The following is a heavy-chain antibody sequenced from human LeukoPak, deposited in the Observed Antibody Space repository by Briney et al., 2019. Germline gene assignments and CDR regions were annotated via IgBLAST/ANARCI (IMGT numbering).Heavy chain of an antibody. CDR2: INSDGSST. V-gene: IGHV3-74*03. CDR3: ARSKRGSDYPIDY. D-gene: IGHD3-16*01. Sequence: QPGGSLRLSCAASGFTFSTYWMHWVRQAPGKGLVWVSRINSDGSSTTYADSVKGRFTISRDNAKNTLYLQMNSLRAEDTAVYYCARSKRGSDYPIDYWGQGTMVTVSS. CDR1: GFTFSTYW. J-gene: IGHJ4*02.